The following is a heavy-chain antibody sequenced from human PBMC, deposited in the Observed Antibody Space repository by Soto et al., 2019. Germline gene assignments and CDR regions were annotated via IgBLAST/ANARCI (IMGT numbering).Heavy chain of an antibody. CDR2: RSGTGGST. D-gene: IGHD2-21*01. J-gene: IGHJ4*02. Sequence: EVQLLESGGGLVQPGGSLRLSCAASGFTFDNYAMTWVRQAPGKGLEWVAARSGTGGSTYHADSEKGRFTIYRDNPKNKLYLEMNSLRDEDTAVYYWAKSGAGVVVEATGFDSWGQGPLVTVSS. V-gene: IGHV3-23*01. CDR1: GFTFDNYA. CDR3: AKSGAGVVVEATGFDS.